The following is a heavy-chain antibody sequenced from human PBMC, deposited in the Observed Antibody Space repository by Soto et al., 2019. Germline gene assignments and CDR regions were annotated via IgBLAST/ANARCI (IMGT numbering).Heavy chain of an antibody. CDR1: GGTFSSYA. CDR3: ARAMYSTGLGYGLDV. D-gene: IGHD6-19*01. J-gene: IGHJ6*02. V-gene: IGHV1-69*01. Sequence: QVQLVQSGAEVKKPGSSVKVSCKTAGGTFSSYAITWVRQAPGQGREWMGGIIPIFGTSNYAQKFQGRVTITEDESTRTAYMELSSLRSEDTAVYYCARAMYSTGLGYGLDVWGQGTAVTVSS. CDR2: IIPIFGTS.